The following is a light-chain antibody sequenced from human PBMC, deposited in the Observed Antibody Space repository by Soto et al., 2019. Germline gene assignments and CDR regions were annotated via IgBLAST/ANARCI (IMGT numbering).Light chain of an antibody. J-gene: IGKJ2*01. CDR3: QQYHSSPYT. V-gene: IGKV3-20*01. CDR2: GAS. Sequence: EIVLTQSPGTLSLSPGERTTLSCRASQSVSSSFLAWYQQKPGQAPRLLIYGASSRATGIPDRFSGSGSGTDFTLTIRRLEPEDFAVYYCQQYHSSPYTFGQGTKLEIK. CDR1: QSVSSSF.